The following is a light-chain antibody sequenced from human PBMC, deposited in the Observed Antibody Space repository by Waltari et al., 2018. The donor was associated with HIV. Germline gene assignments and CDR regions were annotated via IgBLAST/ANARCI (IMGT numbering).Light chain of an antibody. CDR3: QQRSKWT. V-gene: IGKV3-11*01. CDR2: DTS. CDR1: QSVSVY. J-gene: IGKJ1*01. Sequence: EFVLPQSPATLSLSPGERATLSCRASQSVSVYLAWYQQKPGQAPRLLIYDTSKRATGIPARFSGSGSGADFTLTISSLDPEDFAVYYCQQRSKWTFGQGTRVELK.